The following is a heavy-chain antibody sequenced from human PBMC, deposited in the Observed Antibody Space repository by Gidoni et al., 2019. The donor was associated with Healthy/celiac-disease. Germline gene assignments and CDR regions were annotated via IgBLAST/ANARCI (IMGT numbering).Heavy chain of an antibody. Sequence: QVQLVQSGAEVKKPGSSVTRSCKASGCTFSSCAISWVRQDPGQGLEWMGGLIPIFGTANYAQKFQGRVTITADESTSTAYMELSSLRSEDTAVYYCAGVLYGDYYYGMDVWGQGTTVTVSS. CDR3: AGVLYGDYYYGMDV. J-gene: IGHJ6*02. CDR1: GCTFSSCA. CDR2: LIPIFGTA. V-gene: IGHV1-69*01. D-gene: IGHD2-2*02.